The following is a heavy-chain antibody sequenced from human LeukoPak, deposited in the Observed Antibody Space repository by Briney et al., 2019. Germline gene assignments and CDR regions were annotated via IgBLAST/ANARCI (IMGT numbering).Heavy chain of an antibody. Sequence: GASVKVSCKASGYTFTSYAMHWVRQAPGQRLEWMGWINAGNGNTKYSQKFQGRVTITRDTSASTAYMELSSLRSEDTAVYYCARELKKGQQPLNYWGQGTLVTVSS. CDR1: GYTFTSYA. D-gene: IGHD6-13*01. CDR3: ARELKKGQQPLNY. V-gene: IGHV1-3*01. J-gene: IGHJ4*02. CDR2: INAGNGNT.